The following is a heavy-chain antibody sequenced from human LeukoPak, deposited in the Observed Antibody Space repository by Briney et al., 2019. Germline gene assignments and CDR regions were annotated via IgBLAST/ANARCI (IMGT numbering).Heavy chain of an antibody. V-gene: IGHV3-23*01. D-gene: IGHD3-10*01. CDR2: IRGNGDGP. CDR1: GFTFSSSA. CDR3: AKGYGSGSYYFDY. J-gene: IGHJ4*02. Sequence: PGGSLRLSCAASGFTFSSSAMSWVRQAPGKGLEWVSGIRGNGDGPYYADSVKGRFTISGDNSKNTMYLQMNSLRAEDTAVYYWAKGYGSGSYYFDYWGQGTLVTVSS.